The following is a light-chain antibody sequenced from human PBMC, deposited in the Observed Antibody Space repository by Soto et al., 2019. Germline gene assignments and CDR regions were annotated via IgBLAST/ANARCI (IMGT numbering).Light chain of an antibody. V-gene: IGKV1-27*01. J-gene: IGKJ4*01. CDR3: QKYNSAPLT. Sequence: DIQMTQSPSSLSASVGDRVTITCRASQDITNYLAWYQQKPGKVPKVLIYAASTLQSGVPSRFSGSGSWTDFTLTISSLQPEDVATYYCQKYNSAPLTFGGGTKVEIK. CDR2: AAS. CDR1: QDITNY.